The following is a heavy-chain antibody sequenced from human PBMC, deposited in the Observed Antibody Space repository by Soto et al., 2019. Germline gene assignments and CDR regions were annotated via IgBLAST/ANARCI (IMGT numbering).Heavy chain of an antibody. Sequence: QITLKESGPTLVKPTQTLTLTCTFSGFSLSTSGVGVGWIRQPPGKALVWLALIYWDDDKRYSPSLKSRLTITKDTSKNQVVLTKTNMDPVDTATYYFAHAEPAAGFDYWGQGTLVTVSS. D-gene: IGHD6-13*01. CDR3: AHAEPAAGFDY. V-gene: IGHV2-5*02. CDR2: IYWDDDK. CDR1: GFSLSTSGVG. J-gene: IGHJ4*02.